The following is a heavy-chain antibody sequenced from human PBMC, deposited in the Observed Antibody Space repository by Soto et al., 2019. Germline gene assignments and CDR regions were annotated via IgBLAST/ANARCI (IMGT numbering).Heavy chain of an antibody. CDR3: AKTPASTVTYYYFDY. Sequence: GGSLRLSCAASGFTVSSNYMSWVRQAPGKGLEWVSVIYSGGSTYYADSVKGRFTISRDNSKNTLYLQMNSLRAEDTAVYYCAKTPASTVTYYYFDYWGQGTLVTVSS. D-gene: IGHD4-17*01. J-gene: IGHJ4*02. V-gene: IGHV3-66*01. CDR2: IYSGGST. CDR1: GFTVSSNY.